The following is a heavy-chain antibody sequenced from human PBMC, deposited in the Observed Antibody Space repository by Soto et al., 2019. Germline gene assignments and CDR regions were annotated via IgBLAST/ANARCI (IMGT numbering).Heavy chain of an antibody. CDR3: ARVEAVAGLYNYHGLDV. CDR2: IVPIFGTT. J-gene: IGHJ6*02. D-gene: IGHD6-19*01. CDR1: GGTFSNYA. V-gene: IGHV1-69*12. Sequence: QVQLVQSGAEVKKPGSSVKVSCKVSGGTFSNYAIDWVRLAPGHGLEWMGGIVPIFGTTYYTQKFQGRATIVADDSTPTAYLEMSSLRSEDTAIYYCARVEAVAGLYNYHGLDVWSQGTAVTVSS.